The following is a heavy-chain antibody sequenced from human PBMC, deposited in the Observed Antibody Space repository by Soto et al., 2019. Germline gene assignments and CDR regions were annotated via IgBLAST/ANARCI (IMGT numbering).Heavy chain of an antibody. Sequence: GGSLRLSCAASGFTFSDHYMDWVRQAPGKGLEWVGRTRNKANSYTTEYAASVKGRFTISRDDSKNSLYLQMNSLKTEDTAVYYCARDPGITGTTGYDYWGQGTLVTVSS. CDR3: ARDPGITGTTGYDY. V-gene: IGHV3-72*01. D-gene: IGHD1-20*01. CDR2: TRNKANSYTT. CDR1: GFTFSDHY. J-gene: IGHJ4*02.